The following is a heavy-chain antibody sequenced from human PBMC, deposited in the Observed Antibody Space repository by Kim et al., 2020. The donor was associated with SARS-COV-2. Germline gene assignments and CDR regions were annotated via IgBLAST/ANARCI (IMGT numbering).Heavy chain of an antibody. D-gene: IGHD6-19*01. CDR1: GFTFSSYA. Sequence: GGSLRLSCAGSGFTFSSYAMHWVRQAPGKGLEWVAVISYDGSNKYYVDSVKGQFTISRDNSKNTVFLQMNSLRAEDTAVYYCAKDLAAVPNFQGAHYWGQGTLVTVSS. CDR2: ISYDGSNK. J-gene: IGHJ4*02. CDR3: AKDLAAVPNFQGAHY. V-gene: IGHV3-30*18.